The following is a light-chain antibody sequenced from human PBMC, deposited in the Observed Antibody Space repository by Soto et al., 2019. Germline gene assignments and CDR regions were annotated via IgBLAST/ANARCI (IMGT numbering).Light chain of an antibody. CDR3: QHYNSYSEA. J-gene: IGKJ1*01. V-gene: IGKV1-5*03. Sequence: DIQMTQSPSTLSGSVGDRVTITYRASQTISSWLAWYQQKTGKAPKILIYKASTLKSGVPSRFRGSGSGTEFTLPISSLQPDDFSTYYCQHYNSYSEAFGQGTKVDIK. CDR2: KAS. CDR1: QTISSW.